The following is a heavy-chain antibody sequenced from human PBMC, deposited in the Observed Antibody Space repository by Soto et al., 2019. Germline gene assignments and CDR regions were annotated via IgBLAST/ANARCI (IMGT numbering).Heavy chain of an antibody. CDR2: IYYSGNT. J-gene: IGHJ4*02. V-gene: IGHV4-30-4*01. D-gene: IGHD1-7*01. CDR3: ARQTGTTTTPFDY. Sequence: SETLSLTCSVSGGSISSGYYYWSWIRQPPGKGLEWIGNIYYSGNTYYNPSLKSRLIISIDTPKNQFSLKVGSVTAADTAVYYCARQTGTTTTPFDYWGQGSLVTVSS. CDR1: GGSISSGYYY.